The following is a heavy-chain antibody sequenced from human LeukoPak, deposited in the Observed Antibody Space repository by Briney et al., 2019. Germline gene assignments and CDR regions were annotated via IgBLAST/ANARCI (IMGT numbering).Heavy chain of an antibody. Sequence: GGSLRLSCAASGFTVSNNYMSWVRQAPGKGLEWVSVIYSGGSTDYADSVKGRFTISRDNLKNTLYLQMNTLRAEDTAVYYCARGPAGYNWGQGTLVTASS. J-gene: IGHJ4*02. V-gene: IGHV3-53*01. CDR2: IYSGGST. CDR1: GFTVSNNY. D-gene: IGHD1-1*01. CDR3: ARGPAGYN.